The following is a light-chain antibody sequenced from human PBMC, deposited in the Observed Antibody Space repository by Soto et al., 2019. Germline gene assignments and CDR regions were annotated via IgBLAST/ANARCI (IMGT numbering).Light chain of an antibody. CDR2: DVN. J-gene: IGLJ2*01. Sequence: QSVLTQPASVSGSPGQSITISCTGTSSDVGGYKYVSWYQQNPGKAPKLMIYDVNNRPSGVSNRFSGSKSGNTASLTISGLQAEDEGDYFCSSYAISSTVVFGGGTKVTVL. CDR3: SSYAISSTVV. V-gene: IGLV2-14*01. CDR1: SSDVGGYKY.